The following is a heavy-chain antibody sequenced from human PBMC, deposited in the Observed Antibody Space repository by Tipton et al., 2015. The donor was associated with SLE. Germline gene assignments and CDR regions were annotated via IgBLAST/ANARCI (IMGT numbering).Heavy chain of an antibody. Sequence: TLSLTCNVSGDSISGGGYYWSWIRQPAGKGLEWIGYIYTSGSTNYNPSLKSRVTISVDTSKNQFSLKLSSVTAADTAVYYCARDSEWFGFRYFDYWGQGTLVTVSS. J-gene: IGHJ4*02. D-gene: IGHD3-10*01. CDR1: GDSISGGGYY. CDR3: ARDSEWFGFRYFDY. V-gene: IGHV4-61*09. CDR2: IYTSGST.